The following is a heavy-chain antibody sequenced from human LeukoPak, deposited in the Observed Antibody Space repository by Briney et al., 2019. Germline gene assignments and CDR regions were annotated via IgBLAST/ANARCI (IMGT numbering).Heavy chain of an antibody. D-gene: IGHD3-10*01. CDR2: IYYSGST. Sequence: KPSETLSLTCTVSGGSISSSSYYWGWIRQPPGKGLEWIGYIYYSGSTNYNPSLKSRVTISVDTSKNQFSLKLSSVTAADTAVYYCARDTGPQITMVRGVIGGHFDYWGQGTLVTVSS. CDR1: GGSISSSSYY. J-gene: IGHJ4*02. V-gene: IGHV4-61*01. CDR3: ARDTGPQITMVRGVIGGHFDY.